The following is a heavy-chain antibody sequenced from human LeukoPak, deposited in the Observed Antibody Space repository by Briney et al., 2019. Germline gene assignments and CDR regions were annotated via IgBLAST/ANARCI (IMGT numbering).Heavy chain of an antibody. CDR1: GYPFSAYF. J-gene: IGHJ5*02. D-gene: IGHD3-16*01. CDR2: INPNTGDT. CDR3: AKGGLSLGHWFDP. V-gene: IGHV1-2*02. Sequence: ASVKVSCKASGYPFSAYFMHWVRQGPGQGLQWMGWINPNTGDTNYAQNVQGRVTMTRDTSVNTAYMNLSRLTSDDTAIYYCAKGGLSLGHWFDPWGQGTLVTVSA.